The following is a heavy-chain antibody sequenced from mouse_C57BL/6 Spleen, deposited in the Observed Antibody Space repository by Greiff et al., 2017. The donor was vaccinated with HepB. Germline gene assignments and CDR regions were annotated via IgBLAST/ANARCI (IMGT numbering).Heavy chain of an antibody. CDR3: ARDGLYWYFDV. CDR2: INYDGSST. J-gene: IGHJ1*03. Sequence: EVQLVESEGGLVQPGSSMKLSCTASGFTFSDYYMAWVRQVPEKGLEWVANINYDGSSTYYLDSLKSRFIISRDNAKNILYLQMSSLKSEDTATYYCARDGLYWYFDVWGTGTTVTVSS. V-gene: IGHV5-16*01. CDR1: GFTFSDYY.